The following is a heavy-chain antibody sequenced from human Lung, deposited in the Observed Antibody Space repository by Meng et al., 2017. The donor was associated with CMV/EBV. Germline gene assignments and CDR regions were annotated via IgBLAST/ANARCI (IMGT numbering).Heavy chain of an antibody. D-gene: IGHD3-10*01. CDR2: ISSSGGFT. J-gene: IGHJ5*02. Sequence: GESXKISXVASGFTFSNYAVTWVRQAPGKGLEWVSAISSSGGFTYYADSVKGRFTVSRDNSKNTLYLQMNRLRAGDTAVYYCAKVDGESFTDSSFWFDPWGRGTLVTVSS. CDR1: GFTFSNYA. CDR3: AKVDGESFTDSSFWFDP. V-gene: IGHV3-23*01.